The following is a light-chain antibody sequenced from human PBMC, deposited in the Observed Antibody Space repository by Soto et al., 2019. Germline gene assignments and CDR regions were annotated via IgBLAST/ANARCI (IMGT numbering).Light chain of an antibody. J-gene: IGLJ2*01. CDR3: CSYAGPSTI. CDR1: SSDVGSYNF. CDR2: EGT. Sequence: QSALTQPASVSGSPGQSITISCTGTSSDVGSYNFVSWFQQHQGKVPKLIIYEGTERPSGVSYRFSASKSGNTASLAISGIQPEDEADYYCCSYAGPSTIFGGGTKLTVL. V-gene: IGLV2-23*01.